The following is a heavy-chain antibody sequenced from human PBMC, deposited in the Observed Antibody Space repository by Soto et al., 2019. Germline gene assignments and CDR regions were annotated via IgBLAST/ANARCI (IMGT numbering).Heavy chain of an antibody. D-gene: IGHD3-9*01. V-gene: IGHV5-51*01. Sequence: GESLKISCKGSGYSFTTYWIGWVRQMPGKGLEWMGIVYPGDSDTRYSPSFQGQVTISADKSISTAYLQWNSLKASDTAMYYCARTRSYEILTGHFEDAFDIWGQGTMVT. J-gene: IGHJ3*02. CDR2: VYPGDSDT. CDR3: ARTRSYEILTGHFEDAFDI. CDR1: GYSFTTYW.